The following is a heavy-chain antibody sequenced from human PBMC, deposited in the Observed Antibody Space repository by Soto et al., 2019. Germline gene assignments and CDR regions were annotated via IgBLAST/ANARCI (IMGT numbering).Heavy chain of an antibody. CDR2: INPSGGST. J-gene: IGHJ6*03. V-gene: IGHV1-46*03. CDR1: GYTFTSYY. Sequence: QVQLVQSGAEVKKPGASVKVSCKASGYTFTSYYMHWVRQAPGQGLEWMGIINPSGGSTSYAQKFQGRVTMTRDTSTSTVYMELSSLRSEDTAVYYCARDRTVLRFLEWPSRPRPPHYMDVWGKGTTVTVSS. CDR3: ARDRTVLRFLEWPSRPRPPHYMDV. D-gene: IGHD3-3*01.